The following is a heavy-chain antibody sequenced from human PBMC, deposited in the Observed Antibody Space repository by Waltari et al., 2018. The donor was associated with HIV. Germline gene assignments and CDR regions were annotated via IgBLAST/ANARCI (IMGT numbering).Heavy chain of an antibody. J-gene: IGHJ4*02. Sequence: EVQLLESGGGLVQPGGSLRLPCAASGFTFSTCALNWVRQKPGRGLEWVSAITVNGVNTYYADSVRGRFTISRDDSKNTLFLQMNSLRAEDTAVYYCAQDPRSYGWSRFGNWGQGTLVTVSS. V-gene: IGHV3-23*01. CDR2: ITVNGVNT. D-gene: IGHD3-10*01. CDR3: AQDPRSYGWSRFGN. CDR1: GFTFSTCA.